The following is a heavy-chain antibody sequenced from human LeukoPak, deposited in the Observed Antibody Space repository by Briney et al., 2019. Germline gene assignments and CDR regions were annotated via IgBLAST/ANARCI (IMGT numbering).Heavy chain of an antibody. J-gene: IGHJ6*03. Sequence: EASVKVSCKASGYTFTSYDINWMRQATGQGLEWMGWMNPNSGNTGYAQKFQGRVTITRNTSISTAYMELSSLRSEDTAVYYCARASPAYYYYMDVWGKGTTVTVSS. CDR3: ARASPAYYYYMDV. CDR1: GYTFTSYD. CDR2: MNPNSGNT. D-gene: IGHD2-15*01. V-gene: IGHV1-8*03.